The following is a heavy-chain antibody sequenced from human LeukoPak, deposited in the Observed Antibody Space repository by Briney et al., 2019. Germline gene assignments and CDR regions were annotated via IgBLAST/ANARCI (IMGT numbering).Heavy chain of an antibody. D-gene: IGHD6-13*01. V-gene: IGHV4-59*01. CDR1: GGSISSYY. J-gene: IGHJ4*02. CDR3: ARGRVGSSWVNFDY. CDR2: IYYSGST. Sequence: SETLSLTCTVSGGSISSYYWSWIRQPPGKGLEWIGYIYYSGSTNYNPSLKSRVTISVDTSKNQFSLKLSSVTAADAAVYYCARGRVGSSWVNFDYWGQGTLVTVSS.